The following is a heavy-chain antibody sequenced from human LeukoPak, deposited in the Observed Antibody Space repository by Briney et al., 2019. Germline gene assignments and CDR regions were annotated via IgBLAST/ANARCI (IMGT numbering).Heavy chain of an antibody. D-gene: IGHD5-12*01. CDR2: ISYDGSNK. CDR3: AKDSGYDFNVFDY. J-gene: IGHJ4*02. CDR1: GFTFSSYG. Sequence: GRSLRLSCAASGFTFSSYGMHWVRQAPGKGLEWVAVISYDGSNKYYADSVKGRFTISRDNSKNTLYLQMNSLRAEDTAVYYCAKDSGYDFNVFDYWGQGTLVTVSS. V-gene: IGHV3-30*18.